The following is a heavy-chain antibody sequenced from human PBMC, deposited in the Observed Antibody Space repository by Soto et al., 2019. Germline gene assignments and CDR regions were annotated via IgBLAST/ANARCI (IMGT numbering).Heavy chain of an antibody. Sequence: PGGSLRLSCSASGFTFSNYAMHWVRQAPGKGLEYVSSISTNGGSAYYADSVKGRFTISRDNSKNTLYLQMNSLRAEDTSVYYCAKEGGLSGSYYISSSYYFDYWGQGTLVTVS. CDR1: GFTFSNYA. CDR3: AKEGGLSGSYYISSSYYFDY. V-gene: IGHV3-64*04. D-gene: IGHD1-26*01. J-gene: IGHJ4*02. CDR2: ISTNGGSA.